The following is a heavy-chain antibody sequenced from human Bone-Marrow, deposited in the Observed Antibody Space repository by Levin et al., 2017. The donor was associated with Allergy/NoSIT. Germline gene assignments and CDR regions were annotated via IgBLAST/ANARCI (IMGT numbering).Heavy chain of an antibody. CDR3: ARGSMASSYYNLDV. J-gene: IGHJ6*02. CDR2: IIPVFGTP. D-gene: IGHD2/OR15-2a*01. V-gene: IGHV1-69*06. Sequence: ASVKVSCKASGGSIVSNTITWVRRAPGQGLEWMAGIIPVFGTPDYAQKFRDRVTITANKSTNAAYMELTSLRPDDTAVYFCARGSMASSYYNLDVWGQGTTVTVSS. CDR1: GGSIVSNT.